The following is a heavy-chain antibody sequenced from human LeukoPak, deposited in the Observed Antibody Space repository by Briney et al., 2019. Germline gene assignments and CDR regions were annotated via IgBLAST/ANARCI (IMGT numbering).Heavy chain of an antibody. Sequence: GGSLRLSCAASGFTFSSYEMNWVRQAPGKGLEWVSYISSSGSTIYYADSVKRRFTISRDNAKNSLYLQMNSLRAEDTAVYYCARSTPNPYYYYGMDVWGKGTTVTVSS. J-gene: IGHJ6*04. CDR2: ISSSGSTI. V-gene: IGHV3-48*03. CDR1: GFTFSSYE. CDR3: ARSTPNPYYYYGMDV.